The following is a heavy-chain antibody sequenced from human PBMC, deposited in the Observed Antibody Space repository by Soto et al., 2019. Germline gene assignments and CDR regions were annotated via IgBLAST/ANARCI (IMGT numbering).Heavy chain of an antibody. CDR1: GYTFTGHY. D-gene: IGHD3-10*01. V-gene: IGHV1-2*02. CDR3: ARDLCPLGSGSPCPTFGMDL. J-gene: IGHJ6*02. Sequence: QVQLVQSGAEVKPPGASVKVSCKASGYTFTGHYMHWVRQVSGRRLEFLGWLKPDNGGTYYAPKFQGRVTFTRDTSETTAYMEMSGLQSDDTAVYFCARDLCPLGSGSPCPTFGMDLWGQGTTVAVSS. CDR2: LKPDNGGT.